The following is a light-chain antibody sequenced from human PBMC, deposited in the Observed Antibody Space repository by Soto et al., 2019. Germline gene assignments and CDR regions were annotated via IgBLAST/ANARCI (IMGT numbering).Light chain of an antibody. V-gene: IGLV2-14*01. Sequence: QSVLTQPASVSGSPGQSITISCTGTSSDVGGYNYVSWYQQEPGKAPKLIISQVSNRPSGVSHRFSGSKSGNTASLTISGLQAEDEGYYYCISYTSAGSVGVFGGGTKVTVL. J-gene: IGLJ3*02. CDR2: QVS. CDR1: SSDVGGYNY. CDR3: ISYTSAGSVGV.